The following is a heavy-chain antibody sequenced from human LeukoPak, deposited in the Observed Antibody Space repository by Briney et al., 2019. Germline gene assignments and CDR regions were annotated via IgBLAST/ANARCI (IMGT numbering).Heavy chain of an antibody. CDR3: ARRGYSYGYVDS. CDR2: IYYTGHT. J-gene: IGHJ4*02. V-gene: IGHV4-39*01. D-gene: IGHD5-18*01. CDR1: GGSISSGSDY. Sequence: SETLSLTCTASGGSISSGSDYWGWIRQPPGKGLEWIGSIYYTGHTYYNPSLQSRVTISVYTSKNQFSLKLSSVTAADAAVYYCARRGYSYGYVDSWGQGTLVTVSS.